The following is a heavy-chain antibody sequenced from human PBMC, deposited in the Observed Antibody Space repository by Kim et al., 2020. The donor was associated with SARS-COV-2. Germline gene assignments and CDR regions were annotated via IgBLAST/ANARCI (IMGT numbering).Heavy chain of an antibody. V-gene: IGHV7-4-1*02. CDR2: INTNTGNP. D-gene: IGHD3-10*01. J-gene: IGHJ6*02. CDR3: ARDGGPYGSGSYYPYYYYGMDV. CDR1: GYTFTSYA. Sequence: ASVKVSCKASGYTFTSYAMNWVRQAPGQGLEWMGWINTNTGNPTYAQGFTGRFVFSLDTSVSTAYLQISSLKAEDTAVYYCARDGGPYGSGSYYPYYYYGMDVWGQGTTVTVSS.